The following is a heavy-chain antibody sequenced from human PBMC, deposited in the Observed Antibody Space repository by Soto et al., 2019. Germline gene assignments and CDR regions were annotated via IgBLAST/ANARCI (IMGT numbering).Heavy chain of an antibody. CDR2: IIPVYGKT. D-gene: IGHD6-13*01. V-gene: IGHV1-69*05. CDR1: GGTFSSYA. Sequence: VKVSCKASGGTFSSYAISWVRQAPGQGLEWMGWIIPVYGKTNYSQKFQGRVTITRDTSASTAYMELSSLRSDDTALYYCARVLEIAAPHYWGQGTLVTVSS. J-gene: IGHJ4*02. CDR3: ARVLEIAAPHY.